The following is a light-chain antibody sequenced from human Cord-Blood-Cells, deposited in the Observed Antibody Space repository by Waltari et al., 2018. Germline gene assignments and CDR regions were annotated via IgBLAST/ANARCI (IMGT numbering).Light chain of an antibody. V-gene: IGKV1-39*01. CDR1: QSISSY. Sequence: DIQMTQSPSSTSASAGDRVTITCRASQSISSYLNWYQQKPGKAPKLLIYAASSLQSGVPSRFSGSVSGTDFTLTISSLQPEDFATYYGQQSYSTPPAFGGGTKVEIK. CDR3: QQSYSTPPA. CDR2: AAS. J-gene: IGKJ4*01.